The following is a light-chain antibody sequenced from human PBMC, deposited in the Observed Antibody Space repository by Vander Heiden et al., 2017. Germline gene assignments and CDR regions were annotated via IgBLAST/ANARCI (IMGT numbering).Light chain of an antibody. CDR2: AAS. CDR3: HQYNIYWT. V-gene: IGKV1-5*01. J-gene: IGKJ1*01. CDR1: QSVSNW. Sequence: DIQMTQSPSTLTAAVGDRVTITCRASQSVSNWLAWYQQKPGKAPKLLIYAASSLESGVPSLFSSSSSATDFTLIISRLHPDYFASYFCHQYNIYWTFGQGTKVDI.